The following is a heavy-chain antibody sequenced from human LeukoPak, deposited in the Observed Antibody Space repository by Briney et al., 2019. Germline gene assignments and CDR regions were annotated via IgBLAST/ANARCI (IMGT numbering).Heavy chain of an antibody. J-gene: IGHJ4*02. D-gene: IGHD4-11*01. V-gene: IGHV3-48*04. CDR1: GFTFSIYS. CDR2: ISNSSSTI. CDR3: ARDHFDYRLDY. Sequence: GGSLRLSCAASGFTFSIYSMNWVRQAPGKGLEWVSYISNSSSTIYYADSLKGRITISRDNAKNSLYLQMNSLRVEDTALYYCARDHFDYRLDYWGQGTLVTVSS.